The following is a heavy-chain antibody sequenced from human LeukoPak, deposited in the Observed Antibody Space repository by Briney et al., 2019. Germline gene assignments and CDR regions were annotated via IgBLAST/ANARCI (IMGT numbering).Heavy chain of an antibody. CDR1: GFTFSNLW. CDR2: INQDRSDK. J-gene: IGHJ4*02. V-gene: IGHV3-7*05. Sequence: GGSLRLSCAASGFTFSNLWMSWGRQAPGKGLEWVANINQDRSDKYYVDSVKGRFTISRDNAKNSLYLQMNSLRAEDTAVYYCATGRQLDYWGQGTLVTVSS. D-gene: IGHD6-13*01. CDR3: ATGRQLDY.